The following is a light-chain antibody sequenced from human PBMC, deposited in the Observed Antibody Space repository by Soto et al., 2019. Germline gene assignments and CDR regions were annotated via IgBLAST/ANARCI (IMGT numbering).Light chain of an antibody. CDR2: AAS. Sequence: DIQITQSPSSLSASVGDRVTITCRASQSLSSYLNWYQQKPGKAPKLLISAASSLQSGVPSRFSGSGSWTDFTLTISSLQPEDFATYYCQQSYSTPLTFGGGTKVEIK. V-gene: IGKV1-39*01. J-gene: IGKJ4*01. CDR3: QQSYSTPLT. CDR1: QSLSSY.